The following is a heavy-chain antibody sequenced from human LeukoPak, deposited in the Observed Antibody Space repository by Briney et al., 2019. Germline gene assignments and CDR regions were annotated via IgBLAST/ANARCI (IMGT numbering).Heavy chain of an antibody. CDR2: IYYSGST. CDR1: GGSISSYY. J-gene: IGHJ4*02. D-gene: IGHD1-26*01. V-gene: IGHV4-39*07. Sequence: SETLSLTCTVSGGSISSYYWSWIRQPPGKGLEWIGSIYYSGSTYYNPSLKSRVTISVDTSKNQFSLKLSSVTAADTAVYYCARSSGYSGSYGTGAYYFDYWGQGTLVTVSS. CDR3: ARSSGYSGSYGTGAYYFDY.